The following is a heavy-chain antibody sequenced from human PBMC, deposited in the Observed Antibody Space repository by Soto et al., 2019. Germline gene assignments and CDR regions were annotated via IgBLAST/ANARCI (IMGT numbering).Heavy chain of an antibody. Sequence: EVQLVESGGCLIQPGGSLRLSCAASGFTVSSNYMGWVRQAPGKRLEWVSVIYSGGSTYYADSVKGRFTISRDNSKNTLYLQMNSLRAEDTAVYYCARNYDSTAGGAFDIWGQGTMVTVSS. CDR1: GFTVSSNY. V-gene: IGHV3-53*01. J-gene: IGHJ3*02. CDR2: IYSGGST. D-gene: IGHD3-22*01. CDR3: ARNYDSTAGGAFDI.